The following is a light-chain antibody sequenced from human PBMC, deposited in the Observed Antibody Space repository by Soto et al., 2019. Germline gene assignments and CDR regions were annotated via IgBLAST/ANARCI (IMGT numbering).Light chain of an antibody. J-gene: IGLJ1*01. CDR3: IYYPARRTLFDV. V-gene: IGLV2-14*01. Sequence: QSVLTQPASVSGSPGQSITISCTGTSSDVGGYNYVSWYQQHPGKAPKLMIYDVSNRPSGVYKRFSGSKSGNTASLTISGVRGGGGADYTGIYYPARRTLFDVFGAGDKVS. CDR2: DVS. CDR1: SSDVGGYNY.